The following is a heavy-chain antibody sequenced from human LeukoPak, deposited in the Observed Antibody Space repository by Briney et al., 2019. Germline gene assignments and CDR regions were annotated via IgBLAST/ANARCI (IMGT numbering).Heavy chain of an antibody. CDR2: IYHSGST. V-gene: IGHV4-38-2*02. Sequence: SETLSLTCTVSGYSISSGYYWGWIRQPPGKGLEWIGSIYHSGSTYYNPSLKSRVTISVDTSKNQFSLKLSSVTAADTAVYYCARVQYSSSVDSWGQGTLVTVSS. D-gene: IGHD6-6*01. CDR1: GYSISSGYY. J-gene: IGHJ4*02. CDR3: ARVQYSSSVDS.